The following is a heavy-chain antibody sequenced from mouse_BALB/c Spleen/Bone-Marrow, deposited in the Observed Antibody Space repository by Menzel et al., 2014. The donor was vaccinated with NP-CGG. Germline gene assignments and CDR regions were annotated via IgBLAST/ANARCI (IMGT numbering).Heavy chain of an antibody. CDR3: VXDNWAWFAY. J-gene: IGHJ3*01. CDR2: IRSKSNNYAT. CDR1: GFTFNTNA. D-gene: IGHD4-1*01. Sequence: EXKLVESGGGLVQPKGSLKLSCAASGFTFNTNAMNWVRQAPGKGLEWVARIRSKSNNYATYYADSVKDRFTISRDDSQSMLYLQMNNLKTEDTAMYYRVXDNWAWFAYWGXXXXXTXXA. V-gene: IGHV10S3*01.